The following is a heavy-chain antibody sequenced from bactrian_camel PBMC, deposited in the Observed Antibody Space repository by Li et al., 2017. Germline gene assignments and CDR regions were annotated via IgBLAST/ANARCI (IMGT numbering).Heavy chain of an antibody. CDR3: GTTSRGSPDVGATEYKY. CDR1: ASTSVSFC. D-gene: IGHD5*01. Sequence: HVQLVESGGGSVQAGGSLRLSCAASASTSVSFCMGWFRQAPGKEREGVAAIDTDGTTRYADSVKGRFTISRDNARNTVYLQMNSLKLDDTALYYCGTTSRGSPDVGATEYKYWGQGTQVTVS. CDR2: IDTDGTT. J-gene: IGHJ4*01. V-gene: IGHV3S55*01.